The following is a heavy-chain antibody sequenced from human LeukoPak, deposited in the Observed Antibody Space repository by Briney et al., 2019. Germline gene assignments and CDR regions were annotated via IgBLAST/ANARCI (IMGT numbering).Heavy chain of an antibody. CDR3: ARGQYSSGSYYFDY. Sequence: PGGSLRLSCAASGFTFSSYSMNWVRQAPGKGLEWVSSISSSSSYIYYADSVKGRFTISRDNAKNSLYLQMNSLRAEDTAVYYCARGQYSSGSYYFDYWGQGTLVTASS. CDR2: ISSSSSYI. V-gene: IGHV3-21*01. CDR1: GFTFSSYS. D-gene: IGHD6-25*01. J-gene: IGHJ4*02.